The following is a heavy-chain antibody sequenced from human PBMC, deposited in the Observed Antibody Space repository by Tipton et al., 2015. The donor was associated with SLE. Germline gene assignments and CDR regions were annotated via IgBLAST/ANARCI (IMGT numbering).Heavy chain of an antibody. J-gene: IGHJ3*02. CDR3: ARSVYIFQDSFDI. CDR1: GGSISSSSYY. V-gene: IGHV4-39*07. D-gene: IGHD3-3*02. CDR2: IYYSGST. Sequence: TLSLTCTVSGGSISSSSYYWGWIRQPPGKGLEWIGGIYYSGSTNYNPSLKSRVTISVDTSKNQFSLKLSSVTAADTAVYYCARSVYIFQDSFDIWGQGTMVTVSS.